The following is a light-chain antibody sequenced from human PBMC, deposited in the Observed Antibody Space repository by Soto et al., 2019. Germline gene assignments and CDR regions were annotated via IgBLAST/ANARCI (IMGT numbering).Light chain of an antibody. Sequence: EIVWTQSPATLSLSPGERATLSCRARQSVSSYLAWYQQKPGQAPRLLIYDASNRATGIPARFSGSGSGTDFTLTISSLEPEDFAVYYCQQRSNWPVTFGPGTKVDIK. CDR1: QSVSSY. J-gene: IGKJ3*01. CDR3: QQRSNWPVT. CDR2: DAS. V-gene: IGKV3-11*01.